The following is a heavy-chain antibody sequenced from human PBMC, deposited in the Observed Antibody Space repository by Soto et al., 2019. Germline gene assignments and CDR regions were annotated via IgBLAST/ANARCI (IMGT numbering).Heavy chain of an antibody. CDR1: GYTFSSYG. V-gene: IGHV1-18*01. J-gene: IGHJ3*02. CDR3: AKQSRPPGIFTGYYLRFDI. Sequence: GASVKVSCKASGYTFSSYGISWVRQAPGQGLEWMGWISAYNGNTNYAQKLQGRVTMTTDTSTSTAYMELRSQRSDDTAVYYCAKQSRPPGIFTGYYLRFDIWGQGTMVTVSS. D-gene: IGHD3-9*01. CDR2: ISAYNGNT.